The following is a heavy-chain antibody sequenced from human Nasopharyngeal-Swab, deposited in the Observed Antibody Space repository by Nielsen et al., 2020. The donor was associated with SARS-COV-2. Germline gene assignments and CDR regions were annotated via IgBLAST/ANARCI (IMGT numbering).Heavy chain of an antibody. CDR1: GGSFSGYY. V-gene: IGHV4-34*01. CDR2: INHSGST. D-gene: IGHD3-3*01. Sequence: SETLSLTCAVYGGSFSGYYWSWIRQPPGKGLEWIGEINHSGSTNYNPSLKSRVTISVDTSKNQFSLKLSSVTAADTAVYYCARGARMVTIFGVVIRGTFDYWGQGTLVTVSS. J-gene: IGHJ4*02. CDR3: ARGARMVTIFGVVIRGTFDY.